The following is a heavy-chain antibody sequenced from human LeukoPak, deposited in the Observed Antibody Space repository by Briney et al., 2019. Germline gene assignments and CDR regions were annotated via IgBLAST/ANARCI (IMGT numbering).Heavy chain of an antibody. J-gene: IGHJ6*02. CDR1: GGSVNSGSYY. D-gene: IGHD6-13*01. CDR3: ARGAAAAGTGYYYYGMDV. V-gene: IGHV4-61*01. Sequence: SETLSLTCTVSGGSVNSGSYYWNWIRQPPGKGLEWIGYIYYSGSTNYNPSLKSRVTISVDTSKNQFPLKLSSVTAADTAVYYCARGAAAAGTGYYYYGMDVWGQGTTVTVSS. CDR2: IYYSGST.